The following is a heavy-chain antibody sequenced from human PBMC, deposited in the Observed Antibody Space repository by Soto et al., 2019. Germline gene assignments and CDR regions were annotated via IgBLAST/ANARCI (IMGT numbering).Heavy chain of an antibody. J-gene: IGHJ5*02. CDR2: IYYSGST. CDR3: AETIRYCSSTSCLYWFDP. CDR1: GGSISSYY. V-gene: IGHV4-59*01. Sequence: ETLSLTCTVSGGSISSYYWSWIRQPPGKGLEWIGYIYYSGSTNYNPSLKSRVTISVDTSKNQFSLKLSSVTAADTAVYYCAETIRYCSSTSCLYWFDPWGQGTLVTVSS. D-gene: IGHD2-2*01.